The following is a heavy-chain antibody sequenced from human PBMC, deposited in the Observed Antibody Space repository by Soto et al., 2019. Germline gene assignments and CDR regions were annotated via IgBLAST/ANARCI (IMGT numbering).Heavy chain of an antibody. V-gene: IGHV4-59*01. J-gene: IGHJ6*02. Sequence: QVQLQESGPGLVKPSETLSLTCTVSGGSISSYYWSWIRQPPGQGLEWIGYIYYSGSTNYNPSLKSRVTISVDTSKNQFSLKLSSVTAADTAVYYCARDGRAAVAGTYYYYGMDVWGQGTTVTVSS. CDR1: GGSISSYY. CDR2: IYYSGST. D-gene: IGHD6-19*01. CDR3: ARDGRAAVAGTYYYYGMDV.